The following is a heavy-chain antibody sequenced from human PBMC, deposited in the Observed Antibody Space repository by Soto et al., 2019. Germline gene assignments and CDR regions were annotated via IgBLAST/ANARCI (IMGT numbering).Heavy chain of an antibody. Sequence: ASVKVSCKASGYTFTGYYMHWVRQAPGQGLEWMGWINPNSGGTNYAQKFQGWVTMTGDTSISTVYMELSRLRSDDTAVYYCASDPHCTNGVCYTDAFDYWGQGTLVTVSS. D-gene: IGHD2-8*01. CDR2: INPNSGGT. CDR1: GYTFTGYY. J-gene: IGHJ4*02. CDR3: ASDPHCTNGVCYTDAFDY. V-gene: IGHV1-2*04.